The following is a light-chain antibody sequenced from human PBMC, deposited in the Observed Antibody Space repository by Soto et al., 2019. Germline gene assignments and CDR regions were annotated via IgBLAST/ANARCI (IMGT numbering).Light chain of an antibody. Sequence: QYAHTQHASVSGSPGQTVTISCTGPRSDIGDSNFISWYQHSPVKAPRLLIYEVNNRPSGVSKRFSGSKAGNTASLTISGLLDDDEADYFCASFRSGTILVFGSGTKVT. CDR1: RSDIGDSNF. CDR2: EVN. V-gene: IGLV2-14*01. J-gene: IGLJ1*01. CDR3: ASFRSGTILV.